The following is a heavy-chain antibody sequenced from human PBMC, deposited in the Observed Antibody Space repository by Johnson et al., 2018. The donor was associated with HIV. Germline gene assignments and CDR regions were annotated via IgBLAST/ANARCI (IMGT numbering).Heavy chain of an antibody. Sequence: QVQLVESGGGVVQPGRSLRLSCTASGFTFSSYGLHWVRQAPGKGLEWVAVIWYDGSNKYYADSVQGRFTISRDKSKNTLYLQMNSLRAEDTGVDYCAKDLVTWREDDVFDVWGQGTMVTVSS. D-gene: IGHD1-26*01. CDR1: GFTFSSYG. CDR3: AKDLVTWREDDVFDV. V-gene: IGHV3-33*03. J-gene: IGHJ3*01. CDR2: IWYDGSNK.